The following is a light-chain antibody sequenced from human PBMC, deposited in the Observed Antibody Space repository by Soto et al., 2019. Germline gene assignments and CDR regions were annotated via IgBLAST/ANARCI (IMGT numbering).Light chain of an antibody. J-gene: IGLJ2*01. V-gene: IGLV5-39*01. CDR2: YRSDSDN. Sequence: QSVLTQPPSLSASPGASARFTCTLRSGINVGTDRIYWYQQKPGSPPRYLLRYRSDSDNQQGSGVPSRFSGSKDASTNAGLLLISGLQSEDEADYYCALWYSTTVVFGGGTKLTVL. CDR3: ALWYSTTVV. CDR1: SGINVGTDR.